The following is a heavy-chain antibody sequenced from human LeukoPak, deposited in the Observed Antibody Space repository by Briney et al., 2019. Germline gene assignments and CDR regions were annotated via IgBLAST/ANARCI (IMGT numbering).Heavy chain of an antibody. Sequence: GGSLRLSCDPSGFTFSTYSMNWVRQAPGKGPEWVSSISDRGDYIHYADSVKGRLTISRDNSKNTLYLQMNSLRAEDTAVYYCARDSRAAAAGTWGQGTLVTVSS. D-gene: IGHD6-13*01. J-gene: IGHJ5*02. V-gene: IGHV3-21*01. CDR3: ARDSRAAAAGT. CDR1: GFTFSTYS. CDR2: ISDRGDYI.